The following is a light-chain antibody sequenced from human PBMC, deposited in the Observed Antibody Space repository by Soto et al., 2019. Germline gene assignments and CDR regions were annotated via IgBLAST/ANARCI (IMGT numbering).Light chain of an antibody. J-gene: IGKJ5*01. V-gene: IGKV3-20*01. CDR2: DAS. CDR3: QQYGSSPIT. CDR1: QSVSSN. Sequence: EIVLIQSPATLSLSPGERATLSCRASQSVSSNLAWYQQNPGQAPRLLIFDASNRATGIPARFSGSGSGRDFTLTISGLEPEDFAVYYCQQYGSSPITFGQGTRLENK.